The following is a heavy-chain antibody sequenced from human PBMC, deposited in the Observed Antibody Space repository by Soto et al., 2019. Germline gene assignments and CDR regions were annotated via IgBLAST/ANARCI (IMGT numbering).Heavy chain of an antibody. J-gene: IGHJ6*02. CDR1: GYTFTSYA. Sequence: ASVKVSCKASGYTFTSYAMHWVRQAPGQRLEWMGWINAGNGNTKYSQKFQGRVTITRDTSASTAYMELSSLRSEDTAVYYCARTLRGYCSSTSCYIPYSYCGMDVWGQGTTVTVSS. CDR2: INAGNGNT. D-gene: IGHD2-2*02. CDR3: ARTLRGYCSSTSCYIPYSYCGMDV. V-gene: IGHV1-3*01.